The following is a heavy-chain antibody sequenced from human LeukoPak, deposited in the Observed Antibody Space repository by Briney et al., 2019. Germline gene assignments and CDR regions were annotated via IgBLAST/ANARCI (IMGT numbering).Heavy chain of an antibody. J-gene: IGHJ4*02. Sequence: PGGSLRLSCVASGFTFSSYGMHWVRQAPGKGLEWVAVISYDGSNKYYADSVKGRFTISRDNSKNALYLQMNSLRAEDTAVYYCAKAWIQLWLQGNYFDYWGQGTLVTVSS. D-gene: IGHD5-18*01. V-gene: IGHV3-30*18. CDR2: ISYDGSNK. CDR3: AKAWIQLWLQGNYFDY. CDR1: GFTFSSYG.